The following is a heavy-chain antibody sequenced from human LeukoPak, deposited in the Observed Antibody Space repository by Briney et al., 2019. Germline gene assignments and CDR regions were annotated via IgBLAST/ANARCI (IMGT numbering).Heavy chain of an antibody. V-gene: IGHV3-49*03. J-gene: IGHJ4*02. Sequence: PGGSLRLSDTASGFTFGDYAMNWFRQPPGKGLEWVGFISSKPFGGTTKYAASVKGRFTISRDDSKSIAYLQIHSLKTEDTAVYYCTRAYSFHMYSGTSLPDYWGQGTLVTVSS. D-gene: IGHD1-26*01. CDR3: TRAYSFHMYSGTSLPDY. CDR2: ISSKPFGGTT. CDR1: GFTFGDYA.